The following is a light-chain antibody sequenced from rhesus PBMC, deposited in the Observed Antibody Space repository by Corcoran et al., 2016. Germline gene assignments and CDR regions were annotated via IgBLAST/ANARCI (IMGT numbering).Light chain of an antibody. CDR2: AAY. V-gene: IGKV1-33*02. Sequence: DIQMTQSPSSLSASVGDRVTITCQASQGISSWLAWYQQKPGNAPKLLIYAAYSLQSGVPSRFSGSGSGTDFTFTIRNLQPEYFATYYCQQHNSYPRTFGQGTKVEIK. CDR1: QGISSW. J-gene: IGKJ1*01. CDR3: QQHNSYPRT.